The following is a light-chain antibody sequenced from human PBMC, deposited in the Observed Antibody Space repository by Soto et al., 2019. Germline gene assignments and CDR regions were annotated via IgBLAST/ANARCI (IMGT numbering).Light chain of an antibody. CDR1: RTVNSN. CDR2: GAS. V-gene: IGKV3-15*01. Sequence: EIVVTQSPAPVSVCPGYRANLSFGASRTVNSNVAWYQHKPGQAPRLLIYGASVRATGVPARFSGSGFGTDFTLTISSLQSEDFVVYYRQQYNNWPRTFGQGTKVDI. J-gene: IGKJ1*01. CDR3: QQYNNWPRT.